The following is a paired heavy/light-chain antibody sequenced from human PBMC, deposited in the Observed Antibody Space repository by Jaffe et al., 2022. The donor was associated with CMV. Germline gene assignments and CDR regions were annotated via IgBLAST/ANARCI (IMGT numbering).Light chain of an antibody. CDR3: QSYDNRLSGWV. J-gene: IGLJ3*02. Sequence: QSVLTQPPSVSGAPGQRVTISCTGSSSNIGAGYGVHWYQHLPGTAPKLLIYGNTKRPSGVPDRFSGSKSGTSASLAITGLQAEDEADYYCQSYDNRLSGWVFGGGTKLTVL. V-gene: IGLV1-40*01. CDR1: SSNIGAGYG. CDR2: GNT.
Heavy chain of an antibody. J-gene: IGHJ4*02. CDR1: GFIFSRYE. Sequence: EVQLVESGGGLVQPGGSLRLSCAASGFIFSRYEMNWVRQAPGKGLEWISYISSSGSTTYYADSVKGRFTISRDDAKNSLYLQMNSLRAEDTAFYYCARVTVTDLEFDYWGQGTLVTVSS. V-gene: IGHV3-48*03. CDR2: ISSSGSTT. CDR3: ARVTVTDLEFDY. D-gene: IGHD4-17*01.